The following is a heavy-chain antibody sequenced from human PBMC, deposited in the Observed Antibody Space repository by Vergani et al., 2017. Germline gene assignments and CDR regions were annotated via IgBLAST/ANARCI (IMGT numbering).Heavy chain of an antibody. CDR2: ISGSGGST. V-gene: IGHV3-23*01. CDR3: AKDQYCSTTSCYQDY. CDR1: GFTFSSYA. Sequence: EVQLLESGGGLVQPGGSLRLSCAASGFTFSSYAMSWVRQAPGKGLEWVSAISGSGGSTYYADSVKGRFTISRDNSKNTLYLQMNSLRVEDTAIYYCAKDQYCSTTSCYQDYWGQGTLVTVSS. J-gene: IGHJ4*02. D-gene: IGHD2-2*01.